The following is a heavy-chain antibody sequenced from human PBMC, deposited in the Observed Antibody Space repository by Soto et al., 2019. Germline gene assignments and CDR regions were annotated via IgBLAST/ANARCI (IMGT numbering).Heavy chain of an antibody. CDR2: ISYDGSNK. D-gene: IGHD3-22*01. CDR1: GFTFSSYG. J-gene: IGHJ6*02. V-gene: IGHV3-30*18. CDR3: AKDQSSGYYPRGWVMDV. Sequence: GGSLRLSCAASGFTFSSYGMHWVRQAPGKGLEWVAVISYDGSNKYYADSVKGRFTISRDNSKNTLYLQMNSLRAEDTAVYYCAKDQSSGYYPRGWVMDVWGQGTTVTVSS.